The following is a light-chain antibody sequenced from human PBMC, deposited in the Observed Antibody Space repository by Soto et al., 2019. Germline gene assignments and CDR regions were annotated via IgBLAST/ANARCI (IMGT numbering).Light chain of an antibody. Sequence: DIQFTQSPSSLSASVGDTVAITCRPSRSISTYLNWYQQKPGKAPKLVIFDSSRLQTGVPSRFSGSGSGTLFTLSISSLQPEDFAIYWCQQSYSPPFTFGPGTKVDIK. J-gene: IGKJ3*01. CDR1: RSISTY. V-gene: IGKV1-39*01. CDR3: QQSYSPPFT. CDR2: DSS.